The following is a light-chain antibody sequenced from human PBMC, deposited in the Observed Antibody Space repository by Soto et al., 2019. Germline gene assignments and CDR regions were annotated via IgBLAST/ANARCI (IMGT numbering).Light chain of an antibody. V-gene: IGKV1-27*01. J-gene: IGKJ1*01. CDR2: AAS. CDR1: QGISSS. Sequence: DIQMTQSPSSLSASVGARVIITCRASQGISSSLAWYQQKPGKFPQLLIYAASTLQSGVPSRFSGSGSGTDFTLTISSLQPEDGATYYCQKYNAAPKTFGQGTKVEIK. CDR3: QKYNAAPKT.